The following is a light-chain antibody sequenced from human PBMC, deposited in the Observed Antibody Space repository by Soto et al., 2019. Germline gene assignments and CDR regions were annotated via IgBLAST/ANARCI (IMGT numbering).Light chain of an antibody. V-gene: IGKV1-39*01. CDR3: QQSYSTPPIT. Sequence: DIQMTQSPSSLSASLGGRVTITFRASQSISNYLNWYQQKPGKAPKLLVYGASNLQSGVPSRFSGSGSGTDFTLTISSLHPEDFATYYCQQSYSTPPITFGQGTRLEIK. CDR2: GAS. J-gene: IGKJ5*01. CDR1: QSISNY.